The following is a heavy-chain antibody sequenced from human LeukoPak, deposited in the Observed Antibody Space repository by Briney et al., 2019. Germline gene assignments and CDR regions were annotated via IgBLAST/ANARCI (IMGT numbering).Heavy chain of an antibody. V-gene: IGHV1-69*13. J-gene: IGHJ4*02. D-gene: IGHD3-3*01. CDR1: GGTLSSYA. CDR2: IIPIFGTA. CDR3: ARNGGDFWSGYVDY. Sequence: SVKVSCKASGGTLSSYAISWVRQAPGQGLEWMGGIIPIFGTANYAQKFQGRVTITADESTSTAYMELSSLRSEDTAVYYCARNGGDFWSGYVDYWGQGTLVTVSS.